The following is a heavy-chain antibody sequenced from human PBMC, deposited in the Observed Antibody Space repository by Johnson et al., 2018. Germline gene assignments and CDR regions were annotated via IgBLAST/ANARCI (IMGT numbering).Heavy chain of an antibody. CDR3: SRSQRITMIVVPLACDI. D-gene: IGHD3-22*01. CDR1: GFTFSSYD. V-gene: IGHV3-13*05. J-gene: IGHJ3*02. Sequence: VQLVESGGGLVQPGGSLRLSCAASGFTFSSYDMHWVRQATGKGLEWVSAIGTAGDPYYPGSVKGRFTISRENAKNSLYLQMNSLGAEDTDVYYCSRSQRITMIVVPLACDIWGQGTMVTVAS. CDR2: IGTAGDP.